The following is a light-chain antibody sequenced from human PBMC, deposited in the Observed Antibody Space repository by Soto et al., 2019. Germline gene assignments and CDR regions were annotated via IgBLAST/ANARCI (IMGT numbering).Light chain of an antibody. J-gene: IGLJ2*01. Sequence: SYELTQPPSVSVAPGQTASITCGGNSIENKGVHWYQQRPGQAPVLVVFDDSDRPSGIPERFSGSNSGNTATLTISRVEAGDEADYYCQVWDSRSDHVRFGGGTKVTVL. CDR3: QVWDSRSDHVR. CDR2: DDS. CDR1: SIENKG. V-gene: IGLV3-21*02.